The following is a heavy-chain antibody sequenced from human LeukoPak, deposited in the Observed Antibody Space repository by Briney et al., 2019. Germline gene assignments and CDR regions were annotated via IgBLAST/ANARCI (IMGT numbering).Heavy chain of an antibody. V-gene: IGHV3-53*01. D-gene: IGHD1-14*01. J-gene: IGHJ6*02. CDR2: IYSGGST. CDR3: AREKPGVYYYYGMDV. CDR1: GFTVSSNY. Sequence: GGSLRLSCAASGFTVSSNYMSRVRQAPGKGLEWVSVIYSGGSTYYADSVKGRFTISRDNSKNTLYLQMNSLRAEDTAVYYCAREKPGVYYYYGMDVWGQGTTVTVSS.